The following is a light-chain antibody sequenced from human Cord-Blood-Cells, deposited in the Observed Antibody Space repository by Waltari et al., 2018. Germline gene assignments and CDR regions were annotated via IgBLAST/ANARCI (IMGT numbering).Light chain of an antibody. CDR1: QSVLYSSNNKNY. CDR3: QQYYSTPYT. CDR2: WAS. J-gene: IGKJ2*01. V-gene: IGKV4-1*01. Sequence: DIVMTQSPDSLAVSLDERTTINCKSSQSVLYSSNNKNYLAWYQQKPGQPPKLRIYWASTRESGVPDRFSGSGSGTDFTLTISSLQAEDVAVYYCQQYYSTPYTFGQGTKLEIK.